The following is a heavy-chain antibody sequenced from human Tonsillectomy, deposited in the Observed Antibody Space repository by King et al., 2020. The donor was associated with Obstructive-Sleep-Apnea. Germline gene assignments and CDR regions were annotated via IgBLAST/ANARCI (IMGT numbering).Heavy chain of an antibody. CDR1: GFTFSSYA. V-gene: IGHV3-23*04. J-gene: IGHJ4*02. Sequence: VQLVESGGGLVQPGGSLKLSCVTSGFTFSSYAMSWVRQAPGKGLEWVSSIISGGKKYYADSVKGRFTISPDNSKNTLYLQMNSLRAEDTAVYYCAKDIGTTVTRDYWGQGTLVTVSS. D-gene: IGHD4-17*01. CDR2: IISGGKK. CDR3: AKDIGTTVTRDY.